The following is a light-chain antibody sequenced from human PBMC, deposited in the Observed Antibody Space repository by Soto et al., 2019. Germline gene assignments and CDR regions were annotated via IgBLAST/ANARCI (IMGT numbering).Light chain of an antibody. J-gene: IGKJ2*01. CDR3: QLYDNLPPYT. V-gene: IGKV1-33*01. CDR1: QDISNY. Sequence: DIQMTQSPSSLSASVGDRVTITCQASQDISNYLNWYQQKPGKAPKLLIYYASNLETGVPSRFSGSGSGTDFTFTISSLQPEDIAIYYCQLYDNLPPYTFGRGTKREI. CDR2: YAS.